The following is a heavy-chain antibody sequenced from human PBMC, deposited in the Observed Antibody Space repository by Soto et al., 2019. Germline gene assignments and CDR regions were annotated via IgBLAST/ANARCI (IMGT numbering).Heavy chain of an antibody. V-gene: IGHV3-74*01. Sequence: PGGSLRLSCAASGFTFSSYAMSWVRQAPGKGLVWVSHINSDGSSTNYADSVRGRFTIARVNAKNTVYLQMNSLIAEDTAVYYCARDRSYRLDVWGQGATVTVSS. CDR2: INSDGSST. CDR1: GFTFSSYA. CDR3: ARDRSYRLDV. J-gene: IGHJ6*02.